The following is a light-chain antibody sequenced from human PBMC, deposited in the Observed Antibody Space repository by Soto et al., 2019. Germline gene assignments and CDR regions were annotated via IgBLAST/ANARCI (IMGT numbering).Light chain of an antibody. Sequence: VLMTQSPSTLPVSPGERATLSCRASQTVLTNLDWYQQKPGQAPRLLIYAASATATGIPARFSGSGSGTDFTLTISSLEPEDSALYYCQQRHMWPITFGQGTRLEIK. CDR2: AAS. V-gene: IGKV3-15*01. J-gene: IGKJ5*01. CDR3: QQRHMWPIT. CDR1: QTVLTN.